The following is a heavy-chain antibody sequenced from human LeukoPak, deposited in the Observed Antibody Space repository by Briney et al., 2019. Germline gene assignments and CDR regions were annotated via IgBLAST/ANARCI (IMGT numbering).Heavy chain of an antibody. J-gene: IGHJ3*02. D-gene: IGHD3-10*01. Sequence: GGSLRLSCAVSGFMFRVYGMHCVREAPGEGLGWGADISYDGSNKYSADSVKGRVTISRDNAKNTRYLQMSSLRAQDTAVYYCAKDLPEWVSYGSGSDFAAGAFDIWGQGTPVTVSS. CDR1: GFMFRVYG. CDR2: ISYDGSNK. CDR3: AKDLPEWVSYGSGSDFAAGAFDI. V-gene: IGHV3-30*18.